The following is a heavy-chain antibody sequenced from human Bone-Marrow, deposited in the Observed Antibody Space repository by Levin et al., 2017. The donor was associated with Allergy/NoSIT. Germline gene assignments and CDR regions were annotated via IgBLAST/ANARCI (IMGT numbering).Heavy chain of an antibody. CDR2: IYWDDDK. CDR3: ARRRPFLTYDV. Sequence: SGPTLVKPTQTLTLTCTLSGFSLTSGEAVAWIRQPPGKALEWLALIYWDDDKRIRPSLKSRLTITKNTSKNQVVLTVTNMDPVDTGTYCCARRRPFLTYDVWGQGILVTVSS. J-gene: IGHJ4*02. D-gene: IGHD2/OR15-2a*01. CDR1: GFSLTSGEA. V-gene: IGHV2-5*02.